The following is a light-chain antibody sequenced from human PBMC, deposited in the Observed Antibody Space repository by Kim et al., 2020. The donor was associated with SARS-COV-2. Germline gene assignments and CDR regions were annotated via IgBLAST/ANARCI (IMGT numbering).Light chain of an antibody. CDR3: QQYGNSPYT. CDR1: QSVTNH. J-gene: IGKJ2*01. Sequence: IVLTQSPGTLSLSPGERATLSCRVSQSVTNHLAWYQQKPGQAPRLLIYGASSRATGIPDRFSGSGSGTDFTLTISRLETEDFAVYHCQQYGNSPYTFGQGTKLEI. CDR2: GAS. V-gene: IGKV3-20*01.